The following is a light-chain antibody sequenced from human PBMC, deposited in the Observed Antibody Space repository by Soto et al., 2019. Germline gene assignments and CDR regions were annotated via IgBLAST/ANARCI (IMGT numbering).Light chain of an antibody. CDR3: SSYTSSSTRHVV. J-gene: IGLJ2*01. CDR2: DVS. CDR1: SSDVGGYNY. V-gene: IGLV2-14*01. Sequence: QSALTQPAFVSGSPGQSITISCTGTSSDVGGYNYVSWYQQHPGKAPKLMIYDVSNRPSGVSNRFSGSKSGNTASLTISGLQAEDEADYYCSSYTSSSTRHVVFGGGTKVTVL.